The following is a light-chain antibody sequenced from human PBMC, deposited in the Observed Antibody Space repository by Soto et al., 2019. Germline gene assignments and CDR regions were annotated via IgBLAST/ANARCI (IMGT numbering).Light chain of an antibody. J-gene: IGKJ1*01. Sequence: EIVLTQSPGTLSLSPGARAPLSCRASQSVSSSYLAWYQQKPGQAPRLLIYDASNRATGIPARFSGSGSGTDFTLTISRLEPEDFAVYYCQQYGSSPRTFGQGTKVDIK. CDR2: DAS. CDR1: QSVSSSY. V-gene: IGKV3-20*01. CDR3: QQYGSSPRT.